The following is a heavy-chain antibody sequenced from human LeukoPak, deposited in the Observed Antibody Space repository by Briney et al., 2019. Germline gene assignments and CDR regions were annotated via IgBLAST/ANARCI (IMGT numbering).Heavy chain of an antibody. CDR3: AVNGDYDYYYYMDV. Sequence: GGPLRLSCAASGFTFSIYGMHWVRQAPGKGLEWVAFIRYDGSNKYYADSVKGRFTISRDNSKNTLYLQMNSLRAEDTAVYYCAVNGDYDYYYYMDVWGKGTTVTIPS. V-gene: IGHV3-30*02. J-gene: IGHJ6*03. CDR2: IRYDGSNK. CDR1: GFTFSIYG. D-gene: IGHD4-17*01.